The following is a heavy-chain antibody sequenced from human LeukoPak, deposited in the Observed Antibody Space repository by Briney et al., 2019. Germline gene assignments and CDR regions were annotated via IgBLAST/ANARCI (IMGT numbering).Heavy chain of an antibody. CDR1: GGSFSGYY. V-gene: IGHV4-34*01. CDR3: ARQGLRQLAY. CDR2: INHSGST. Sequence: KPSETLSLTCAVYGGSFSGYYWSWIRQPPGKGLEWIGEINHSGSTNYNPSLKSRVTISVDTSKNQFSLKLSSVTAADTAVYYCARQGLRQLAYWGQGTLVTVSS. J-gene: IGHJ4*02. D-gene: IGHD6-13*01.